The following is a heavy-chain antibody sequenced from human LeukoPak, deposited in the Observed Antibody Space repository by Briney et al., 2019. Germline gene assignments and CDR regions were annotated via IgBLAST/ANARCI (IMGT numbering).Heavy chain of an antibody. V-gene: IGHV3-74*01. J-gene: IGHJ5*02. CDR1: GFTFSNYW. D-gene: IGHD4-23*01. Sequence: GGSLRLSCAASGFTFSNYWMHWVRQAPGKGLVWVSRINSDESSTSYADSVKGRFTISRDNAKNTLYLQMNRLRVEDTAVFYCVRDVYGGSWFDPWGQGALVTVSS. CDR3: VRDVYGGSWFDP. CDR2: INSDESST.